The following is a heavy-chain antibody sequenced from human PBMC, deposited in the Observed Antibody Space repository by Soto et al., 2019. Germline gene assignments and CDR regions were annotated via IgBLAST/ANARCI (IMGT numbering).Heavy chain of an antibody. Sequence: QVQLVQSGAEVKKPGASVKVSCEASGYTFINYDINWVRQATGQGLEWMGWMNPNSGDTGYAQKIQGRVTMTRNTSISTAYMELSSLRSEDTAVYYCARSGIVVVPAAMRENWFDPWGQGTLVTVSS. J-gene: IGHJ5*02. CDR2: MNPNSGDT. CDR3: ARSGIVVVPAAMRENWFDP. CDR1: GYTFINYD. V-gene: IGHV1-8*01. D-gene: IGHD2-2*01.